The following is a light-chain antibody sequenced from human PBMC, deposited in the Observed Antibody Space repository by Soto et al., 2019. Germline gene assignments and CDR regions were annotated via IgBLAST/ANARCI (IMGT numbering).Light chain of an antibody. Sequence: QSALTQPASVSGSPGQSITISCTGTSSDIGGYNYVSWYQQHPGKAPKLMIYDVSDRPSGDSNRFSGSKSGNTASLTISGLQAEDEADYYCASYASSNTVLFGGRTKLTV. CDR2: DVS. J-gene: IGLJ2*01. CDR3: ASYASSNTVL. V-gene: IGLV2-14*03. CDR1: SSDIGGYNY.